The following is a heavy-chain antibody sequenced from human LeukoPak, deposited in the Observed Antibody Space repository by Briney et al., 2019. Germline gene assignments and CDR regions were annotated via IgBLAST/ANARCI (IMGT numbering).Heavy chain of an antibody. CDR3: ASGPQYSSGWYPP. J-gene: IGHJ5*02. V-gene: IGHV3-7*03. D-gene: IGHD6-19*01. CDR1: GFTFSSYW. CDR2: IKQDGSEK. Sequence: PGGSLRLSCAASGFTFSSYWMSWVRQAPGKGLEWVANIKQDGSEKYYVDSVKGRFTISRDNAKNSLYLQMNSLRAEDTAVYYCASGPQYSSGWYPPWGQGTLVTVSS.